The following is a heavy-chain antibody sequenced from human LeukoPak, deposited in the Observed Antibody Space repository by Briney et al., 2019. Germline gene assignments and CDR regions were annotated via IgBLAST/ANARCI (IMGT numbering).Heavy chain of an antibody. V-gene: IGHV3-48*01. CDR2: ISSSSSTI. D-gene: IGHD6-19*01. J-gene: IGHJ1*01. Sequence: GGSLRLSCAASGFSFSSYWMNWVRQAPGKGLEWVSYISSSSSTIYYADSVKGRFTISRDNSKNTLYLQMNSLRAEDTAVYYCARKIAVAGSRGFPEYFQHWGQGTLVTVSS. CDR3: ARKIAVAGSRGFPEYFQH. CDR1: GFSFSSYW.